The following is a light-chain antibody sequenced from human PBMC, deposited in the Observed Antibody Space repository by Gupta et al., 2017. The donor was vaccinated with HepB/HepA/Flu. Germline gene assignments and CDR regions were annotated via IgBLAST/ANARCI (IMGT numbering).Light chain of an antibody. V-gene: IGKV2-28*01. J-gene: IGKJ1*01. Sequence: DIVMTQSPLSLPVTPGEPASIYCRSSQSLLHSNGYNYLDWYLQKPGQSPQLLIYLGSNRASGVPDRFSGSGSGTDFTLKISRVEAEDVGVYYCMQAIQTPRTFGQGTKVEIK. CDR1: QSLLHSNGYNY. CDR3: MQAIQTPRT. CDR2: LGS.